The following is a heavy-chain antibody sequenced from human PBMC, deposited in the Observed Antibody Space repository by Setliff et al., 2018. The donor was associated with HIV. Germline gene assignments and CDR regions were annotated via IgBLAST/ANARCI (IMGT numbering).Heavy chain of an antibody. CDR2: ISGSGTTT. D-gene: IGHD3-10*01. CDR3: AKVMTLWFGASDS. V-gene: IGHV3-23*01. Sequence: GSLRLSCAASGFTFDDYAVTWVRQAPGRGLDYVSAISGSGTTTYYADSVRGRFTISRDNSTNTVYLQMHSLRAEDTALYYCAKVMTLWFGASDSWGQGTRVTVSS. J-gene: IGHJ4*02. CDR1: GFTFDDYA.